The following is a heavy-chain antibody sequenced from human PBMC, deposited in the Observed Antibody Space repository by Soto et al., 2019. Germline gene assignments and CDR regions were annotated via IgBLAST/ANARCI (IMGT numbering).Heavy chain of an antibody. J-gene: IGHJ6*02. Sequence: GGSMRLSCAASGFTLSSYSINWVRQAPGEGLEWVSYNSSSSSTIYYADSMKCRFTISRDTVKNSTYLKMNNLRDNDIAFYYCAREFCSGYYFYGMDVWGQGTT. D-gene: IGHD3-3*01. CDR1: GFTLSSYS. V-gene: IGHV3-48*02. CDR3: AREFCSGYYFYGMDV. CDR2: NSSSSSTI.